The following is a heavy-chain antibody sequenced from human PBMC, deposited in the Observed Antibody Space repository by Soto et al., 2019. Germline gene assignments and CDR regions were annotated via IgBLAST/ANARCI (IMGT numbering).Heavy chain of an antibody. J-gene: IGHJ4*02. CDR3: ARDENTVTFDY. CDR2: INPSGGST. Sequence: QATGQGLEWMGIINPSGGSTSYAQKFQGRVTMTRDTSTSTVYMELSSLRSEDTAVYYCARDENTVTFDYWGQGTLLTVSS. D-gene: IGHD4-17*01. V-gene: IGHV1-46*03.